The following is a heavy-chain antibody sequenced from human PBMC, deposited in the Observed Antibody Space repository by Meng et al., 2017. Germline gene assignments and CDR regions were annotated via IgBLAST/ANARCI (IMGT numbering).Heavy chain of an antibody. V-gene: IGHV3-66*02. D-gene: IGHD6-6*01. J-gene: IGHJ5*02. CDR1: GFTVSSNY. CDR3: ARESMYNWFDP. CDR2: IYSGGST. Sequence: EVPLVAAGGGLVQPGGSLRLSGAASGFTVSSNYMSWARQAPGKGLEWVSVIYSGGSTYYADSVKGRFTISRDNSKNTLYLQMNSLRAEDTAVYYCARESMYNWFDPWGQGTLVTVSS.